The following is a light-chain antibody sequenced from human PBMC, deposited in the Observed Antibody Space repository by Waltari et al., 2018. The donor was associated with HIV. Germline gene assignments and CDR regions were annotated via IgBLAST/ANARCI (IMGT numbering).Light chain of an antibody. J-gene: IGLJ2*01. V-gene: IGLV3-25*03. Sequence: DLTHPPSVSVPPGQPATNTCTGDAFTNRNGYLYQKKSGQAPVFLINKHTERHSGSPDRFSGSSSGTSLTLTINEVRAGDEAEYYSQSSDSRGVEFVVFWGGPKLTV. CDR2: KHT. CDR1: AFTNRN. CDR3: QSSDSRGVEFVV.